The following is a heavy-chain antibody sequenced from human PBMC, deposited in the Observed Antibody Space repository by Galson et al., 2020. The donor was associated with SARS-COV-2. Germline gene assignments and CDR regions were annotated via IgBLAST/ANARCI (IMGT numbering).Heavy chain of an antibody. V-gene: IGHV4-39*07. J-gene: IGHJ6*02. Sequence: SETLSLTCTVSGGSITNTNTFWGWIRQPPGAGLEWIGSVYYSGTTFYNPSLKSRVSISVDTSKNQFSLNLKSVTAADTAVYCCVRDGDELRFLEWSGTPVHQYYFGLDVWGPGKQVTVSS. CDR1: GGSITNTNTF. D-gene: IGHD3-3*01. CDR2: VYYSGTT. CDR3: VRDGDELRFLEWSGTPVHQYYFGLDV.